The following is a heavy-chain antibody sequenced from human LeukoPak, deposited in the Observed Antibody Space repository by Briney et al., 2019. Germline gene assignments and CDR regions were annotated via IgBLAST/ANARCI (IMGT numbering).Heavy chain of an antibody. CDR1: GYTFTGYY. CDR3: VGAARPNYYYGMDV. Sequence: ASVKVSCKASGYTFTGYYMHWVRQAPGQGLEWMGWINPNSGGTNYAQKFQGRVTMTRDTSISTAYMELSRLRSDDTAVYYCVGAARPNYYYGMDVWGQGTTVTVSS. D-gene: IGHD6-6*01. CDR2: INPNSGGT. J-gene: IGHJ6*02. V-gene: IGHV1-2*02.